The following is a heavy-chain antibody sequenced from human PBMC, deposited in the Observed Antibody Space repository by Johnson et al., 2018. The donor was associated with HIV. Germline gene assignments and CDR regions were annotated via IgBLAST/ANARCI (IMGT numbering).Heavy chain of an antibody. V-gene: IGHV3-23*04. D-gene: IGHD6-13*01. CDR1: PFTFNSNA. J-gene: IGHJ3*02. Sequence: VQLVESGGGLVQPGGSLRLSCGASPFTFNSNATSWVRQAPGKGLEWVSGICGGGGSTYYADSVKGRVTIPRDNSKNSRYLQLNSLRAEDTALYYCAKGRGSNWYTGAFDIWGQGTMVTVSA. CDR3: AKGRGSNWYTGAFDI. CDR2: ICGGGGST.